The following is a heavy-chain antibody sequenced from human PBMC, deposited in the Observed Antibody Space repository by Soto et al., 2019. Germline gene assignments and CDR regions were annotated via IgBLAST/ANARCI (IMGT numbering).Heavy chain of an antibody. CDR1: GFTVSSNY. D-gene: IGHD1-1*01. CDR2: IYSGGST. V-gene: IGHV3-53*04. J-gene: IGHJ4*02. Sequence: EVQLVESGGGLVQPGGSLRLSCAASGFTVSSNYMSWVRQAPGKGLEWVSVIYSGGSTYYADSVKGRFTISRHNSKNTLYLQMNSLRAEDTAVYYCARESPEISGTYDYWGQGTLVTVSS. CDR3: ARESPEISGTYDY.